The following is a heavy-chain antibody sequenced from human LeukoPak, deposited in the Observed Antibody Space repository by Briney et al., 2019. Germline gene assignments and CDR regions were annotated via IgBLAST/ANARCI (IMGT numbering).Heavy chain of an antibody. CDR1: GLTFSSYS. D-gene: IGHD5-12*01. CDR2: ISSSSSYI. CDR3: ARDHSDIVATIRAFGI. V-gene: IGHV3-21*01. Sequence: GGSLRLSCAASGLTFSSYSMNWVRQAPGKGLEWVSSISSSSSYIYYADSVKGRFTISRDNAKNSLYLQMNSLRAEDTAVYYCARDHSDIVATIRAFGIWGQGTMVTVSS. J-gene: IGHJ3*02.